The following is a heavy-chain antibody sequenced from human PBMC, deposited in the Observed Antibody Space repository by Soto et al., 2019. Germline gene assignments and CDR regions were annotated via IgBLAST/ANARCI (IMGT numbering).Heavy chain of an antibody. Sequence: QVQLVQSGAEVKKPGSSVKVSCKASGGTFSSYTISWVRQAPGQGLEWMGRIIPILGIANYAQKFQGRVTXXAXKXXSTAYMELSSLKSEDTAVYYCAGGYSSSWSNWFDPWGQGTLVTVSS. CDR2: IIPILGIA. CDR3: AGGYSSSWSNWFDP. D-gene: IGHD6-13*01. J-gene: IGHJ5*02. CDR1: GGTFSSYT. V-gene: IGHV1-69*02.